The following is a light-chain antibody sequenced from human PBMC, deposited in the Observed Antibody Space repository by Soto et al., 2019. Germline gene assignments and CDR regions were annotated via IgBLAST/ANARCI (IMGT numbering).Light chain of an antibody. CDR3: SSYTSSSTPYV. Sequence: QSALTQPASVSGSPGQSITISCTGSNSDIGAYDYVSWYQQRPVKAPKLMIFDVTNRPSGVSDRFSGSKSGNTASLTISGLQTEDEADYYCSSYTSSSTPYVFGTGTKVTVL. CDR2: DVT. CDR1: NSDIGAYDY. V-gene: IGLV2-14*01. J-gene: IGLJ1*01.